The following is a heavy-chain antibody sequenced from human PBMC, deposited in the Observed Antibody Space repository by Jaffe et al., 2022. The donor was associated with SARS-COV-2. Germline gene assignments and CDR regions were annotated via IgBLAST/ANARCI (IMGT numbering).Heavy chain of an antibody. J-gene: IGHJ3*02. CDR2: IYWNDDK. V-gene: IGHV2-5*01. CDR3: AHQFSDYVWGSYGPVDAFDI. Sequence: QITLKESGPTLVKPTQTLTLTCTFSGFSLSTSGVGVGWIRQPPGKALEWLALIYWNDDKRYSPSLKSRLTITKDTSKNQVVLTMTNMDPVDTATYYCAHQFSDYVWGSYGPVDAFDIWGQGTMVTVSS. D-gene: IGHD3-16*01. CDR1: GFSLSTSGVG.